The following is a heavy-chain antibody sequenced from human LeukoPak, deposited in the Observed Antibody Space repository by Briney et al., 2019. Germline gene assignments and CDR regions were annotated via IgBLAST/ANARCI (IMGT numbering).Heavy chain of an antibody. J-gene: IGHJ4*02. Sequence: ASVKVSCKASGYTFTGYYMHWVRQAPGQGLEWMGWINPNSGGTNYAQKFQGRVTMTRDTSISTTYMELSRLRSDDTAVYYCARVRIAVAGKYYFDYWGQGTLVTVSS. D-gene: IGHD6-19*01. CDR1: GYTFTGYY. CDR3: ARVRIAVAGKYYFDY. CDR2: INPNSGGT. V-gene: IGHV1-2*02.